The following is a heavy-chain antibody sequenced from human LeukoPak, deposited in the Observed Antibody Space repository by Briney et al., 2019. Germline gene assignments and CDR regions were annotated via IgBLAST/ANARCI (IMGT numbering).Heavy chain of an antibody. CDR3: ARGRIVGAPGYNWFDP. V-gene: IGHV4-39*07. CDR1: GGSISSSDYY. D-gene: IGHD1-26*01. J-gene: IGHJ5*02. Sequence: PSETLSLTCTVSGGSISSSDYYWGWIRQPPGKGLEWIGYIYYSGSTYYNPSLKSRVAISVDTSKNQFSLKLSSVTAADTAVYYCARGRIVGAPGYNWFDPWGQGTLVTVSS. CDR2: IYYSGST.